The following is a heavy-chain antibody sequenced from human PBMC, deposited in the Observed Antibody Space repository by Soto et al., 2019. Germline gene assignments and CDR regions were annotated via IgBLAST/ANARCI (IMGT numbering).Heavy chain of an antibody. D-gene: IGHD6-13*01. V-gene: IGHV6-1*01. CDR3: ARDLIAAAARPYNWFDP. J-gene: IGHJ5*02. Sequence: QTLSLTCAISGDSVSSNSAAWNWIRQSPSRGLEWLGRTYYRSKWYNDYAVSVKSRITINPDTSKNQFSLQLNSVTPEDTAVYYCARDLIAAAARPYNWFDPWGQGTLVTVSS. CDR1: GDSVSSNSAA. CDR2: TYYRSKWYN.